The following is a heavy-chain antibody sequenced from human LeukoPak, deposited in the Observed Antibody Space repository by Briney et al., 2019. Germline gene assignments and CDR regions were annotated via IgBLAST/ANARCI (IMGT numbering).Heavy chain of an antibody. CDR1: GGSFSGYY. Sequence: SETLSLTCAVYGGSFSGYYWSWIRQPPGKGMEWIGEINHSGSTNYNPSLKSRVTISVDTSKNQFSLKLSSVTAADTAVYYCARYRKGWTFDYWGQGTLVTVSS. V-gene: IGHV4-34*01. CDR2: INHSGST. J-gene: IGHJ4*02. D-gene: IGHD1-26*01. CDR3: ARYRKGWTFDY.